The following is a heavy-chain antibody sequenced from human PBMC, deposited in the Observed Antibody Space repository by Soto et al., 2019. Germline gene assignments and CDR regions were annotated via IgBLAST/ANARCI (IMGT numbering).Heavy chain of an antibody. CDR1: GGSITNSNW. J-gene: IGHJ4*02. Sequence: PSETLSLTCTVSGGSITNSNWWSWVRLPPAKSLEWIGDIYHAGSTKYNPSLERRVTISVDTSNNQFALTLTSVTAADTAVYFCARGPPIVGNTTPLDSWGQGTLVTVSS. V-gene: IGHV4-4*02. D-gene: IGHD1-26*01. CDR3: ARGPPIVGNTTPLDS. CDR2: IYHAGST.